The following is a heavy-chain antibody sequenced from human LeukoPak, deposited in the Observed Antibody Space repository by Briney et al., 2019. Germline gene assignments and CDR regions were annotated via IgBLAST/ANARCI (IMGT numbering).Heavy chain of an antibody. J-gene: IGHJ4*02. Sequence: GGSLGLSCAASGFTFSSYSMNWVRQAPGKGLEWVSYISSSSSTIYYADSVKGRFTISRDNAKNSLYLQMNSLRAEDTAVYYCARDPSKWELPVDYWGQGTLVTVSS. D-gene: IGHD1-26*01. V-gene: IGHV3-48*04. CDR2: ISSSSSTI. CDR1: GFTFSSYS. CDR3: ARDPSKWELPVDY.